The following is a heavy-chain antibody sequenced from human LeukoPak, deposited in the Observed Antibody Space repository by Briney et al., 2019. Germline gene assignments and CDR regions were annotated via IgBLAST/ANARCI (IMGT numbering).Heavy chain of an antibody. V-gene: IGHV3-23*01. J-gene: IGHJ4*02. D-gene: IGHD6-13*01. Sequence: GGSLRLSCAASGFTFSSYAMSWVRQAPGKGLEWVSAISGSGGSTYYADSVKGRFTISRDNSKNTLYLQMNSLRAEDTAVYYCARQQLVPYYFDYWGQGTLVTVSS. CDR3: ARQQLVPYYFDY. CDR1: GFTFSSYA. CDR2: ISGSGGST.